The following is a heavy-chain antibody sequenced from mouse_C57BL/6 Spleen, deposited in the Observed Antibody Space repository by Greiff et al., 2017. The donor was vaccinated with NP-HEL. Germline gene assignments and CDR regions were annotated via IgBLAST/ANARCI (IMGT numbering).Heavy chain of an antibody. D-gene: IGHD3-3*01. CDR1: GYTFTSYW. Sequence: QVQLQQPGAELVKPGASVKLSCKASGYTFTSYWMQWVKQRPGQGLEWIGEIDPSDSYTNYNQKFKGKATLTVDTSSSTAYMQLSSLTSEDSAVYYCVGRNPYFDYWGQGTTLTVSS. J-gene: IGHJ2*01. CDR2: IDPSDSYT. V-gene: IGHV1-50*01. CDR3: VGRNPYFDY.